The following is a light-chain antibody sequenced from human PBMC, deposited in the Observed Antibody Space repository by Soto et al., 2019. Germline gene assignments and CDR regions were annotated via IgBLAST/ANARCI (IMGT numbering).Light chain of an antibody. CDR1: SSDVGGYNY. J-gene: IGLJ2*01. Sequence: PALTQPRSVSGSTGQSVTISCTGTSSDVGGYNYVSWYQQHPGKAPKLMIYDVSKRPSGVPDRFSGSKSGNTASLTISGLQAEDEADYYCCSYAGSYTFHVVFGGGTKVTVL. V-gene: IGLV2-11*01. CDR3: CSYAGSYTFHVV. CDR2: DVS.